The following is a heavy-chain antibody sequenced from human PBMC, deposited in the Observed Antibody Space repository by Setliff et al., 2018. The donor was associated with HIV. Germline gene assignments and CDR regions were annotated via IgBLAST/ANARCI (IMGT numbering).Heavy chain of an antibody. CDR3: ARDISEGFFLERASEH. V-gene: IGHV4-59*11. J-gene: IGHJ1*01. CDR1: GGSMTTHF. D-gene: IGHD3-3*01. CDR2: VYYSGST. Sequence: PLETLSLTCTVSGGSMTTHFWSWIRQPPGKGLEWIGSVYYSGSTNYNPSLKSRVTISLDTSENQFSLNLNSVTAADTAVYYCARDISEGFFLERASEHWSQGTLVTVSS.